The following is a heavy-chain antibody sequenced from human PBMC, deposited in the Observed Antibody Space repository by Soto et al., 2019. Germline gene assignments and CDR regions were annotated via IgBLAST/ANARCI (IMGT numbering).Heavy chain of an antibody. CDR3: ARDRKLELPGNYYYYGMDV. D-gene: IGHD1-7*01. CDR1: GGSIRDYF. J-gene: IGHJ6*02. V-gene: IGHV4-59*01. Sequence: SETLSLTCSVAGGSIRDYFWTWIRQSPGRGLEWIGYISSSGTVKYNSSLKSRVTISLDRSRNQFSLKLSSVTAADTAVYFCARDRKLELPGNYYYYGMDVWGQGTTV. CDR2: ISSSGTV.